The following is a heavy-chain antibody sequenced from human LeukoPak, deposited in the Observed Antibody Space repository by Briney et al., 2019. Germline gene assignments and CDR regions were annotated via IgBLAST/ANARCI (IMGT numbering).Heavy chain of an antibody. V-gene: IGHV4-34*01. D-gene: IGHD2-21*02. CDR1: GGSFSGYY. J-gene: IGHJ6*03. CDR3: ARSPPDYYYYYYYMDV. CDR2: INHSGST. Sequence: SETLSLTCAVYGGSFSGYYWSWIRQPPGKGLEWIGEINHSGSTNYNPSLKSRVTISVDTSKNQFSLKLSSVTAADTAVYYCARSPPDYYYYYYYMDVWGKGTTVTIYS.